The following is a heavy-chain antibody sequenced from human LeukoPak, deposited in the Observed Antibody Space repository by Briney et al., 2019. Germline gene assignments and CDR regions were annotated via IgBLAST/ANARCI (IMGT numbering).Heavy chain of an antibody. D-gene: IGHD3-10*01. J-gene: IGHJ4*02. CDR1: GFTFSSYA. CDR2: ISGSGGST. V-gene: IGHV3-23*01. CDR3: AKGSPTLWFGESVGSVG. Sequence: SGGSLRLSCAASGFTFSSYAMSWVRQAPGKGLEWVSAISGSGGSTYYADSVKGRFTISRDNSKNTLYLQMNSLRAEDTALYYCAKGSPTLWFGESVGSVGWGQGTLVTVSS.